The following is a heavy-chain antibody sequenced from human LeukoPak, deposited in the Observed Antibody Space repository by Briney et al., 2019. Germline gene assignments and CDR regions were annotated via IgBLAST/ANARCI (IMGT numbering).Heavy chain of an antibody. V-gene: IGHV4-59*01. D-gene: IGHD3-22*01. CDR2: IYYSGST. J-gene: IGHJ4*02. CDR3: ASTYYYDSSGYYPFDY. CDR1: GGSISSYY. Sequence: SETLSLTCTVSGGSISSYYWSWIRQPPGKGLEWIGYIYYSGSTNYNPSLKSRVTISVDTSKNQFSLKLSSVTAADTAVYYCASTYYYDSSGYYPFDYWGQGTVVTVSS.